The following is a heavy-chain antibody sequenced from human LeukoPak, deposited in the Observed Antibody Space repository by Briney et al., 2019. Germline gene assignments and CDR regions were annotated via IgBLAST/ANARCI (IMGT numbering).Heavy chain of an antibody. J-gene: IGHJ4*02. CDR1: GGSFSGYY. D-gene: IGHD6-19*01. Sequence: LSETLSLTCAVYGGSFSGYYWSWIRQPPGKGLEWIGEINHSGSTNYNPSLKSRVTISVDTSKNQFSPKLSSVTAADTAVYYCARPYSSGWYGRKGFDYWGQGTLVTVSS. CDR2: INHSGST. V-gene: IGHV4-34*01. CDR3: ARPYSSGWYGRKGFDY.